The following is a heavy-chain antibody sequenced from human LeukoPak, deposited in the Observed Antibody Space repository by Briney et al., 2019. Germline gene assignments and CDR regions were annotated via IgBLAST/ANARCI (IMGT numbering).Heavy chain of an antibody. D-gene: IGHD3-10*01. J-gene: IGHJ6*03. Sequence: SETLSLTCTVSGSSISSYYWSWIRQPPGKGLEWIGEINHSGSTNYNPSLKSRVTISVDTSKNQFSLKLSSVTAADTAVYYCARGLKGITMVRGVIYYYYYMDVWGKGTTVTISS. CDR2: INHSGST. CDR3: ARGLKGITMVRGVIYYYYYMDV. V-gene: IGHV4-59*08. CDR1: GSSISSYY.